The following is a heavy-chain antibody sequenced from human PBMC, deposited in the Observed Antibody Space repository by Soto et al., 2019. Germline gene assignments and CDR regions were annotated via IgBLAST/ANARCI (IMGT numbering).Heavy chain of an antibody. CDR3: ARDSGLLFDL. D-gene: IGHD3-10*01. CDR1: GGSISRSDYY. J-gene: IGHJ4*02. V-gene: IGHV4-30-4*01. Sequence: LSLTCTVSGGSISRSDYYWSWIRQPPGKGLEWIGYIYYSGSTYYNPSLKSRVTISVDTSKNQFSLKLSSVTAADTAVYYCARDSGLLFDLWGRRTLVTVSS. CDR2: IYYSGST.